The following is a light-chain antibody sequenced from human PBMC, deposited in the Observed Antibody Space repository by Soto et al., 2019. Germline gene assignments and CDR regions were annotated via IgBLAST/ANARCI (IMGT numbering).Light chain of an antibody. CDR3: QKYNSDPWT. CDR2: AAS. J-gene: IGKJ1*01. CDR1: QGISTY. V-gene: IGKV1-27*01. Sequence: DIQMTQSPSSLSTSVGDRVTITCRASQGISTYLAWYQQKPGKVPQILISAASALHSGVPSRFSSSGSGTDFTLTISSRQSEDVSTNYCQKYNSDPWTFGQGTNVAIK.